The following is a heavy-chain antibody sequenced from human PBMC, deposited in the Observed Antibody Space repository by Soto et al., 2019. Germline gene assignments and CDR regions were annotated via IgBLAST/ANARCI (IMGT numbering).Heavy chain of an antibody. CDR2: ISSSGSTI. V-gene: IGHV3-11*01. CDR1: GFTFSDYY. CDR3: ARGPLARAGSKGAEYFQH. J-gene: IGHJ1*01. Sequence: VQLVESGGGLVKPGGSLRLSCAASGFTFSDYYMSWIRQAPGKGLEWVSYISSSGSTIYYAASVNGRFTSSWDNAKNSLYLQMNSLRAEDTAVYYCARGPLARAGSKGAEYFQHWGQANLVTVSS. D-gene: IGHD6-25*01.